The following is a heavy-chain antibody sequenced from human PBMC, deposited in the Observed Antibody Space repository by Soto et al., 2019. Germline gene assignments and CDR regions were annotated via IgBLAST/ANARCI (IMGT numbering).Heavy chain of an antibody. CDR2: IYPDDSDT. D-gene: IGHD1-26*01. Sequence: EVQLVQSGAEVKKPGESLQISCKASGYIFTTYWIGWVRQMPGKGLEWMGIIYPDDSDTRYSPSFQGQVTISADKSISTAYLQWSSLKASDTAMYYCAKASGGSYPGSRVFDFWGQGTRVTVSS. J-gene: IGHJ4*02. CDR3: AKASGGSYPGSRVFDF. V-gene: IGHV5-51*01. CDR1: GYIFTTYW.